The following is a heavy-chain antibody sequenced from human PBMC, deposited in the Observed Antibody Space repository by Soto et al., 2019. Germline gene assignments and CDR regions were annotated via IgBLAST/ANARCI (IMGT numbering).Heavy chain of an antibody. D-gene: IGHD2-15*01. CDR2: INPSGGST. Sequence: QVQLVQSGAEVKKPGASVKVSCKASGYTFTSYYMHWVRQAPGQGLEWMGIINPSGGSTSYAQKFQGRVTMTRDTSTSTVYMELSSLRSEDTAVYYCARDRPLDRIYCSGGSCYSSWFAPWGQGTLVTFSS. J-gene: IGHJ5*02. CDR1: GYTFTSYY. V-gene: IGHV1-46*01. CDR3: ARDRPLDRIYCSGGSCYSSWFAP.